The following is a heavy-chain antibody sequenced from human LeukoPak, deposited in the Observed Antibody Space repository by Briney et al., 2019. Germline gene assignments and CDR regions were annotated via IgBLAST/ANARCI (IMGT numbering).Heavy chain of an antibody. CDR3: ARKGITGTDNWFDP. CDR1: GFSISNYW. D-gene: IGHD1-7*01. CDR2: IKQDGSEK. J-gene: IGHJ5*02. Sequence: GGSLRLSCAGSGFSISNYWMSWVRQAPGKGLEWVANIKQDGSEKYYVDSVKGRFTISRDNAKNSLYLQMNSLRAEDTAVYYCARKGITGTDNWFDPWGQGTLVTVSS. V-gene: IGHV3-7*01.